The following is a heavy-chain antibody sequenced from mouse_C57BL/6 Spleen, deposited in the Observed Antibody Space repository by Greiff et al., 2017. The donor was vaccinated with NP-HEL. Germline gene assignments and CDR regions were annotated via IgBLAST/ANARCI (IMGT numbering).Heavy chain of an antibody. CDR2: INPNNGGT. CDR3: AALLRYDAMDY. CDR1: GYTFTDYN. J-gene: IGHJ4*01. V-gene: IGHV1-18*01. D-gene: IGHD1-1*01. Sequence: VQLQQSGPELVKPGASVKIPCKASGYTFTDYNMDWVKQSHGKSLEWIGDINPNNGGTIYNQKFKGKATLTVDKSSSTAYMELRSLTSEDTAVYYCAALLRYDAMDYWGQGTSVTVSS.